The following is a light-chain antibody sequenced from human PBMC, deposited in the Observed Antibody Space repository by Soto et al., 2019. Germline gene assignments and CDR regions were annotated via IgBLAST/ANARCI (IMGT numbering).Light chain of an antibody. CDR3: QQYNGYPHT. J-gene: IGKJ2*01. V-gene: IGKV1-5*03. CDR2: KAS. CDR1: QSISTW. Sequence: DIQMTQSPSTLSASVGDRVTITCRASQSISTWLAWYQQKPGKAPKVLIYKASSLRNGVPSRFSGSGSGTEFTLTIYSLQPDDFASYYCQQYNGYPHTFGQG.